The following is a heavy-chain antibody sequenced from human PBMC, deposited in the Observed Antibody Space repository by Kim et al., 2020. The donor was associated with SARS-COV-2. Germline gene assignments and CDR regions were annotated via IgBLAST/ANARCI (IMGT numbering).Heavy chain of an antibody. CDR2: MSGDASTT. V-gene: IGHV3-74*01. Sequence: GGSLRLSCAASGFTFRSYWINWVRQAPGKGRVWVSRMSGDASTTNYADSVKGRFTMSRDNAENTVYLQMNSLRGDDTAVYYCARGMFRNGLDVWGQGTTVTVSS. J-gene: IGHJ6*02. CDR3: ARGMFRNGLDV. CDR1: GFTFRSYW. D-gene: IGHD1-1*01.